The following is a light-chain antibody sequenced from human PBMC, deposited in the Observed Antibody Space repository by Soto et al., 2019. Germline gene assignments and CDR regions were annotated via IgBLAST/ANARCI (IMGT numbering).Light chain of an antibody. CDR3: QQSNSHSEA. CDR1: QTISSW. CDR2: KAS. Sequence: DIQMTQAPSTLSGSVGDRVTITCRASQTISSWLAWYQQKPGKAPKLLIYKASTLKSGVPSRFSGSGSGTEFTLTISRLKPDAFATHYCQQSNSHSEAFGPGTQVAIK. J-gene: IGKJ1*01. V-gene: IGKV1-5*03.